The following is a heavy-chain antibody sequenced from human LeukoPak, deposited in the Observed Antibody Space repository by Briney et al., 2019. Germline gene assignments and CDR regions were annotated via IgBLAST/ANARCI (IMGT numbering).Heavy chain of an antibody. J-gene: IGHJ3*02. D-gene: IGHD4-11*01. V-gene: IGHV3-11*01. CDR3: ASPYSNYAFDI. Sequence: PGGSLRLSCAASGFTFSDYYMSWIRQAPGKGLEWVSYISSSGSTIYYADSVKGRLTISRDNAKNSLYLQMNSLRAEDTAVYYCASPYSNYAFDIWGQGTMVTVSS. CDR1: GFTFSDYY. CDR2: ISSSGSTI.